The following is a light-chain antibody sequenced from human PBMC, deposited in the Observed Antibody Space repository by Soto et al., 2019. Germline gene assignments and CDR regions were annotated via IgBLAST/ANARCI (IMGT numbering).Light chain of an antibody. CDR2: DTS. Sequence: QAVVTQEPSLTVSPGGTVTLTCGSSTGAVTSGHYPYWFQQKPGQAPRTLIYDTSNKHSWTPARFSGYLLGGKAALTLSGAQPEDEAEYFCLLSFNGPCVFGGGTKLTVL. CDR3: LLSFNGPCV. CDR1: TGAVTSGHY. V-gene: IGLV7-46*01. J-gene: IGLJ2*01.